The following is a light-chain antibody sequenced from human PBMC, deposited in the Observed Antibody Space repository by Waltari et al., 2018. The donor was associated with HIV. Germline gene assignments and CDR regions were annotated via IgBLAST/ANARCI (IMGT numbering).Light chain of an antibody. CDR2: GVY. CDR3: CTFGGTSSSLV. Sequence: QPALTQPASVSGSPGQSITISCSGSISDVGTYNLVPWYQQHPGKAPTTVIYGVYQRPSGISERISGYKSGGTASLTITGLRAEDEAVYHCCTFGGTSSSLVCAGCTRLTVL. CDR1: ISDVGTYNL. J-gene: IGLJ3*02. V-gene: IGLV2-23*02.